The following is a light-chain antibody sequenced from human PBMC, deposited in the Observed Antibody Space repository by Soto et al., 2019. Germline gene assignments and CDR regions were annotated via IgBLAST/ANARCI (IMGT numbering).Light chain of an antibody. V-gene: IGKV3-20*01. J-gene: IGKJ5*01. CDR1: QSVSSSY. CDR3: QQYGISRFT. CDR2: GAS. Sequence: EIGLTQSPGTLSLSPGERATLSCRASQSVSSSYLAWYQQKPGQAPRLLIYGASSRATGIPDSFSGSGSGTGFTVTIIRLEPEDFAVCSSQQYGISRFTFGQGTRLEIK.